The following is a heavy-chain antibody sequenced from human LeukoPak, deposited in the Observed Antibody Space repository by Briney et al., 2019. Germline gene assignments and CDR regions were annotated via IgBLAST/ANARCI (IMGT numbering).Heavy chain of an antibody. D-gene: IGHD6-13*01. Sequence: SETLSLTCTVSGGSISSSSYYWGWIRQPPGKGLEWIGSIYYSGSTYYNPSLKSRDTISVDTSKNQFSLKLSSVTAADTAVYYCARRKEQLVPLFDYWGQGTLVTVSS. CDR2: IYYSGST. CDR3: ARRKEQLVPLFDY. CDR1: GGSISSSSYY. V-gene: IGHV4-39*01. J-gene: IGHJ4*02.